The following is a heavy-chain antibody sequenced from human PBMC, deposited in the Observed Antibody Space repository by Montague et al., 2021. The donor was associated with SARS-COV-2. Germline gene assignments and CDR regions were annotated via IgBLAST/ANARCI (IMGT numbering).Heavy chain of an antibody. Sequence: SRRLSCPASGFAFSSYDMHWVRQATGKGLEWVSAIGTAGDTYYPGSVKGRFTISRENAKNSLYLQMNSLRAGDTAVYYCARGDSSGYYYLFDYWGQGTLVTVSS. V-gene: IGHV3-13*04. CDR1: GFAFSSYD. D-gene: IGHD3-22*01. CDR3: ARGDSSGYYYLFDY. J-gene: IGHJ4*02. CDR2: IGTAGDT.